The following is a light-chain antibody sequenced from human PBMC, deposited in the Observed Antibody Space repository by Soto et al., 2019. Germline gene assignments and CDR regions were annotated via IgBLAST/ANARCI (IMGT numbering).Light chain of an antibody. CDR3: QQYGSSGT. V-gene: IGKV3-20*01. CDR1: QSFSNNY. J-gene: IGKJ1*01. Sequence: EIVMTQSPVTLSVSPGERATLSCRASQSFSNNYLAWYQQKPGQAPRLLIYGASNRATGIPDRFSGSGSGTDFTLTISRLEPEDFAVYYCQQYGSSGTFGQGTKVDIK. CDR2: GAS.